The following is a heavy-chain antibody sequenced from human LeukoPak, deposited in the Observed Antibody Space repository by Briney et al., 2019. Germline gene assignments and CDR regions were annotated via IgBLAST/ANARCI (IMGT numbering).Heavy chain of an antibody. V-gene: IGHV3-11*06. CDR1: GFTFSDYF. CDR3: ARAEDCSGGSCYFEYFQH. Sequence: GGSLRLSCVASGFTFSDYFMTWIRQAPGKGLEWLSYISSNSGSHTNYAESVKGRFTISRDNARNSLFLQMNSLRAEDTAVYYCARAEDCSGGSCYFEYFQHWGQGTLVTVSS. CDR2: ISSNSGSHT. J-gene: IGHJ1*01. D-gene: IGHD2-15*01.